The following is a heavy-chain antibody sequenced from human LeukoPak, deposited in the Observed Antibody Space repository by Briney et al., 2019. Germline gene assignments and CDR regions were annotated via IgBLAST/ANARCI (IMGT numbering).Heavy chain of an antibody. CDR2: ISTSGSTM. V-gene: IGHV3-48*02. CDR3: AREGYGSTALDI. Sequence: GSLRLSCAASEFTFSSYTMNGVRQAPGRGLECVSYISTSGSTMSYADSVQGRIAISRDNAKNSLYLQMNSLRDEDTDVYYCAREGYGSTALDIWGQGTMVTVSS. CDR1: EFTFSSYT. D-gene: IGHD3-10*01. J-gene: IGHJ3*02.